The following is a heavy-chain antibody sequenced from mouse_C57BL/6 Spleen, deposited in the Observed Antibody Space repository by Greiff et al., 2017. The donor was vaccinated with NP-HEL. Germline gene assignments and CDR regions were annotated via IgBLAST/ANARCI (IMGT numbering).Heavy chain of an antibody. CDR1: GFTFTDYY. CDR2: IRNKANGYTT. J-gene: IGHJ4*01. CDR3: ARYSLYYAYDGDYYAMDY. V-gene: IGHV7-3*01. D-gene: IGHD2-2*01. Sequence: EVMLVESGGGLVQPGGSLSLSCAASGFTFTDYYMSWVRQPPGKALEWLGFIRNKANGYTTEYSASVKGRFTISNDNSQSILYLQMNALRAEGSATYYCARYSLYYAYDGDYYAMDYWGQGTSVTVSS.